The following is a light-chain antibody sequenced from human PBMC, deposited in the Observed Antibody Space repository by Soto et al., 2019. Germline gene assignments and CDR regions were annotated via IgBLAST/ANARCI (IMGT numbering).Light chain of an antibody. J-gene: IGKJ1*01. CDR1: QSISSSY. Sequence: EIVLTQSPGTLSLSPGERATLSCRASQSISSSYLAWYQQKPGQAPRLLIYGASSRAVGIPDNFSGSGSGTDFTLPISRLEPEDFAVSYCQQYGTSPWTFGQGTKVEIK. CDR3: QQYGTSPWT. CDR2: GAS. V-gene: IGKV3-20*01.